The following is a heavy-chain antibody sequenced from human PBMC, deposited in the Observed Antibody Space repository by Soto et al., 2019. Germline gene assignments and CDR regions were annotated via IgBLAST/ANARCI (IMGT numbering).Heavy chain of an antibody. CDR3: ARPLMVRGVLDAFDI. J-gene: IGHJ3*02. Sequence: GASVKVSCKASGYSFINYDINCVRQAPGRGLEWMGWMNPNSGNTDYAQKFQGWVTMTRDTSISTAYMELSRLRSDDAAVYYCARPLMVRGVLDAFDIWGQGTMVTVSS. D-gene: IGHD3-10*01. V-gene: IGHV1-2*04. CDR2: MNPNSGNT. CDR1: GYSFINYD.